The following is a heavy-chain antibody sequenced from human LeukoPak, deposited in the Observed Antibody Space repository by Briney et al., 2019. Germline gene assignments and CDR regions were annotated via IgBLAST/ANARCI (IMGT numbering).Heavy chain of an antibody. CDR2: IIPIFGTA. J-gene: IGHJ4*02. V-gene: IGHV1-69*13. CDR3: ASGSGSYYDY. D-gene: IGHD1-26*01. CDR1: GGTFSSYA. Sequence: VASVKVSCKASGGTFSSYAVSWVRQAPGQGLEWMGGIIPIFGTANYAQKFQGRVTITADESTSTAYMELSSLRSEDTAVYYCASGSGSYYDYWGQGTLVTVSS.